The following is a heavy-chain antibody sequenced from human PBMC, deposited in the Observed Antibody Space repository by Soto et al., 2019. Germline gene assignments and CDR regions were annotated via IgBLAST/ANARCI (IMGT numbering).Heavy chain of an antibody. V-gene: IGHV3-23*01. Sequence: EVQLLESGGGLVQPGGSLRLSCAASGFTLSSYAMSWVRQAPGKGLEWVSTIRGGGCRKYYADSVKGRFTISGDNSKNTLYLQMNSPRAEDTSVYDCAKISVRGLGGYFDYWGRGSLVTVSS. J-gene: IGHJ4*02. D-gene: IGHD3-10*02. CDR3: AKISVRGLGGYFDY. CDR2: IRGGGCRK. CDR1: GFTLSSYA.